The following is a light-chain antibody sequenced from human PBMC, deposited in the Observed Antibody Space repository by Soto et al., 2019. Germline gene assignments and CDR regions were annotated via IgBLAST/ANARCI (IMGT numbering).Light chain of an antibody. Sequence: EIGVTMSPATVPVSPGERVTLSCRASQSASTDLAWYQQKPGQAPRLLIYGASTRATDIPATFGGSGSGEEFTLTISSLQSEDVAVYCCQEYNKWPQTFGQGTNVDI. CDR2: GAS. V-gene: IGKV3-15*01. CDR3: QEYNKWPQT. CDR1: QSASTD. J-gene: IGKJ1*01.